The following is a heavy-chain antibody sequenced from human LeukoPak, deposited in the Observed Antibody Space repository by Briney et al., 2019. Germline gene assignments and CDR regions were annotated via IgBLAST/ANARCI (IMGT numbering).Heavy chain of an antibody. CDR3: AKGFSSGWFNDAFDI. CDR1: GFTSSSYS. D-gene: IGHD6-19*01. CDR2: ISGSGGST. Sequence: GGSLRLSCAASGFTSSSYSMNWVRQAPGKGLEWVSAISGSGGSTYYADSVKGRFTISRDNSKNTLYLQMNSLRAEDTAVYYCAKGFSSGWFNDAFDIWGQGTMVTVSS. J-gene: IGHJ3*02. V-gene: IGHV3-23*01.